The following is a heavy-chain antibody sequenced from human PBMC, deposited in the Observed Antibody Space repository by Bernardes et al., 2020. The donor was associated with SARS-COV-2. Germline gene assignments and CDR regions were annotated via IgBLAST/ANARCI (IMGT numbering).Heavy chain of an antibody. CDR1: GGSISSYY. Sequence: SETLSLTCTVSGGSISSYYWSWIRQPPGKGLEWIGYIYYSGSTNYNPSLKSRVTISVDTSKNQFSLKLSSVTAADTAVYYCARVQTHTIFGVGTSPASFDYWGQGTLVTVSS. D-gene: IGHD3-3*01. CDR3: ARVQTHTIFGVGTSPASFDY. J-gene: IGHJ4*02. CDR2: IYYSGST. V-gene: IGHV4-59*01.